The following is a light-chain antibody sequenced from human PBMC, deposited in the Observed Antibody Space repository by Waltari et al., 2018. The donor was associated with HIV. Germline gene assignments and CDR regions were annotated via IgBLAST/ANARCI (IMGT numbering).Light chain of an antibody. J-gene: IGKJ3*01. CDR2: AAS. Sequence: DIQMTQSPSSLSASVGDRVTIDCRASQSISFSLNWYQQKPGKVPKLLISAASTLQSGVPSRFSGSGSGTDFTLTIDSLQPDDFATYYCQQSFRSPLSFGPGTNVDIK. CDR3: QQSFRSPLS. V-gene: IGKV1-39*01. CDR1: QSISFS.